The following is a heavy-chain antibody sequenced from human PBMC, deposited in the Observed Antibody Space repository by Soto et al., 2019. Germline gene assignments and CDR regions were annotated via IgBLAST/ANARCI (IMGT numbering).Heavy chain of an antibody. J-gene: IGHJ4*02. D-gene: IGHD2-15*01. V-gene: IGHV4-34*01. CDR2: INHSGST. Sequence: QVQLQQWGAGLLKPPETLSLTCAVYGGSFSGYYWSWIRQPPGKGLEWIGEINHSGSTNYNPSLKSRVTISVDTSKNQFSLKLSSVTAADTAVYYCARVHYCSGGSCYCPFDYWGQGTLVTVSS. CDR3: ARVHYCSGGSCYCPFDY. CDR1: GGSFSGYY.